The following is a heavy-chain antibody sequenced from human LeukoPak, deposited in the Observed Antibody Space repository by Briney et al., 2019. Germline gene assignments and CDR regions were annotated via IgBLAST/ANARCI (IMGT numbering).Heavy chain of an antibody. Sequence: SETLSLTCTVSGGSISSYYWSWIRQPAGKGLEWIGRIYTRGSTNYNPSLKCRVTMSVDTSKNQFSLKLSSVTAADTAVYYCARGTVVQDWFDPWGQGTLVTVSS. CDR1: GGSISSYY. J-gene: IGHJ5*02. CDR3: ARGTVVQDWFDP. V-gene: IGHV4-4*07. D-gene: IGHD3-22*01. CDR2: IYTRGST.